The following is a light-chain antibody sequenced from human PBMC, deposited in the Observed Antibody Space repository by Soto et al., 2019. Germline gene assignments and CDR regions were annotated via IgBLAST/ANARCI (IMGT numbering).Light chain of an antibody. CDR1: ASDVGAYNY. CDR2: DVS. CDR3: NSYAGSYTLI. J-gene: IGLJ2*01. Sequence: QSVLTQPASVSGSPGQSITISCTGTASDVGAYNYVSWYQQQPGKAPKVMIYDVSNRPSGVSHRFSGSKSGNTASLTISGLQAEDEADYYCNSYAGSYTLIFGGGTKVTVL. V-gene: IGLV2-14*01.